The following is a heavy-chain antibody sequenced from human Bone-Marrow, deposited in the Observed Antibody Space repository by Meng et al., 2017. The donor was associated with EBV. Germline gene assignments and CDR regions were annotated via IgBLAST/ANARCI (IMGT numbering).Heavy chain of an antibody. J-gene: IGHJ4*02. V-gene: IGHV4-34*01. CDR1: GGSFSGYY. D-gene: IGHD2-15*01. CDR3: ARGCSGGSCSPFDY. CDR2: INHSGST. Sequence: QVPLQQWGAGLLKPSETLSLTCAVYGGSFSGYYWSWIRQAPGKGLEWIGEINHSGSTNYNPSLKSRVTISVDTSKNQFSLKLSSVTAADTAVYYCARGCSGGSCSPFDYWGQGTLVTVSS.